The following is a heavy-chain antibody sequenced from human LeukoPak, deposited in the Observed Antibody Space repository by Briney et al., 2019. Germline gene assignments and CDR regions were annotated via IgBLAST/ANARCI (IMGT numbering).Heavy chain of an antibody. D-gene: IGHD3-3*01. Sequence: SETLSLTCTVSGGSISSYYWSWIRQPPGKGLEWIGYIYYSGSTYYNPSLKSRVTISVDTSKNQFSLKLSSVTAADTAVYYCARGNKRITIFGVVPYYYYMDVWGKGTTVTVSS. CDR2: IYYSGST. CDR1: GGSISSYY. CDR3: ARGNKRITIFGVVPYYYYMDV. J-gene: IGHJ6*03. V-gene: IGHV4-59*12.